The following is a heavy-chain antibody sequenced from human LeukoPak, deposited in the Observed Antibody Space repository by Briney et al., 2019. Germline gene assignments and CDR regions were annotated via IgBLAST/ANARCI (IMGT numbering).Heavy chain of an antibody. D-gene: IGHD5-18*01. Sequence: PSETLSLTCTVSGGSISSYHWIWIRQPPGKGLEWIGYIHYSGSTNYNPSLRSRVTTSVDTSKKQFSLKLRSVTAADTAVYYCARHVGYSSGFDYWGQGTLVTVSS. CDR1: GGSISSYH. V-gene: IGHV4-59*08. J-gene: IGHJ4*02. CDR2: IHYSGST. CDR3: ARHVGYSSGFDY.